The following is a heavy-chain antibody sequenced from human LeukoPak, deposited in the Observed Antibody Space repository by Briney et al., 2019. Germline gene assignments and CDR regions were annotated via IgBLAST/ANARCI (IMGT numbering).Heavy chain of an antibody. V-gene: IGHV3-21*01. CDR3: AGPIFGVVIPDY. D-gene: IGHD3-3*01. CDR2: ISSSSSYI. J-gene: IGHJ4*02. Sequence: GGSLRLSCAASGFTFSSYSMNWVRQAPGKGLEWVSSISSSSSYIYYADSVKGRFTISRDNAKNSLYLQMNSLRAEDTAVYYCAGPIFGVVIPDYWGRGTLVTVSS. CDR1: GFTFSSYS.